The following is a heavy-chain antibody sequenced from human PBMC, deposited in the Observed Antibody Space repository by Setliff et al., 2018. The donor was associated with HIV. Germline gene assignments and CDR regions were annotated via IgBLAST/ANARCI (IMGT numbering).Heavy chain of an antibody. Sequence: PSETLSLTCFVSGVSISDHYWGWIRQPPGKGLEWIGYIYTSGSTYYNPSLKSRVIISVDTSKNQFSLKVSSVTAADTAVYFCARGRGSSSSWPIDYWGQGTLVTVSS. CDR1: GVSISDHY. CDR3: ARGRGSSSSWPIDY. J-gene: IGHJ4*02. CDR2: IYTSGST. D-gene: IGHD6-13*01. V-gene: IGHV4-4*09.